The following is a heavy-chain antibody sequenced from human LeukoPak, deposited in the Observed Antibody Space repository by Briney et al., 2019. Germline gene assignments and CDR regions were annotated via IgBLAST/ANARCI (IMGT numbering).Heavy chain of an antibody. CDR3: ARGDGSGSNYYYYYYMDV. J-gene: IGHJ6*03. D-gene: IGHD3-10*01. V-gene: IGHV1-8*01. CDR2: MNPNSGNT. CDR1: GYTFTSYD. Sequence: ASVKVSCKASGYTFTSYDINWVRQATGQGLEWMGWMNPNSGNTGYAQKFQGRVTMTRNTSISTAYMGLSSLRSEDTAVYYCARGDGSGSNYYYYYYMDVWGKGTTVTISS.